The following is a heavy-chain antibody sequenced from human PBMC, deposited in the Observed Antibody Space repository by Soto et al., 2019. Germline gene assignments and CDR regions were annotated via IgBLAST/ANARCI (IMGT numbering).Heavy chain of an antibody. J-gene: IGHJ4*02. Sequence: GGSLRLSCAASGFTFSSYGMHWVRQAPGKGLEWVAVIWYDGSNKYYADSVKGRFTISRDNSKNTLYLQMNSLRAEDTAVYYCARVQGYSGSYYFDYWGQGTLVTVSS. CDR2: IWYDGSNK. CDR1: GFTFSSYG. V-gene: IGHV3-33*01. CDR3: ARVQGYSGSYYFDY. D-gene: IGHD1-26*01.